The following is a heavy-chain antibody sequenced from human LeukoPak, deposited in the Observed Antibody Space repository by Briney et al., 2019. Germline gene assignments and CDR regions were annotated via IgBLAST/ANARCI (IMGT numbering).Heavy chain of an antibody. Sequence: ASVKVSCKASGGTFTSYAISWVRQAPGQGLEWMGGIIPIFGTANYAQKFQGRITITADESTSTAYMELSSLRSEDTAVYYCARVTVTAFDIWGQGTMVTVSS. D-gene: IGHD4-11*01. CDR1: GGTFTSYA. V-gene: IGHV1-69*01. CDR2: IIPIFGTA. CDR3: ARVTVTAFDI. J-gene: IGHJ3*02.